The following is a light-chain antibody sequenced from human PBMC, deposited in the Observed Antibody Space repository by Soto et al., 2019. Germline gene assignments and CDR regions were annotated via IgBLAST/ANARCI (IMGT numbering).Light chain of an antibody. J-gene: IGKJ4*01. CDR2: DAS. CDR3: QQRSDWPLT. CDR1: QSVSSY. Sequence: EIVLTQSPCTLSLSPGERATLSCRASQSVSSYLAWYQQKPGQAPRLLIYDASNRATGIPARFSGSGSGTDFTLTISSLEPEDFAVYYCQQRSDWPLTFGGGTKV. V-gene: IGKV3-11*01.